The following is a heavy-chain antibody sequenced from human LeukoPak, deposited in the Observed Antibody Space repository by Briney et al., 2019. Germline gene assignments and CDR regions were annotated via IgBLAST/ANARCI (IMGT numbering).Heavy chain of an antibody. Sequence: GGSLRLSCAASKFTFSNYAMHWVRQAPGKGLEWVAVISYDGSNKYYADSVKGRFTISRDNSKNTLYLQMNSLRAEDTAVYYCSKGYSSGWSYYYYAMDVWGQGATATVSS. CDR3: SKGYSSGWSYYYYAMDV. D-gene: IGHD6-19*01. V-gene: IGHV3-30-3*01. J-gene: IGHJ6*02. CDR1: KFTFSNYA. CDR2: ISYDGSNK.